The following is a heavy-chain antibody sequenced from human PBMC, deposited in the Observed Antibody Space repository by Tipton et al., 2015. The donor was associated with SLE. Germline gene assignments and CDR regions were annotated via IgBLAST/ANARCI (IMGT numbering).Heavy chain of an antibody. CDR1: GFTFSSYE. V-gene: IGHV3-48*03. CDR3: AKEGGRNRFDY. J-gene: IGHJ4*02. D-gene: IGHD2-15*01. Sequence: SLRLSCAASGFTFSSYEMNWVRQAPGKGLEWLSYISSSSNSIYHADSVKGRFSISRDNAKNSLYLQMNNLRAEDTAVYYCAKEGGRNRFDYWGQGTLVTVSS. CDR2: ISSSSNSI.